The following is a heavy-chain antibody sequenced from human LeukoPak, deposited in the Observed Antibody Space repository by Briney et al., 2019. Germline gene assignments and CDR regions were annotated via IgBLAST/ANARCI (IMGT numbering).Heavy chain of an antibody. J-gene: IGHJ4*02. Sequence: GGSLRLSCAASGFTFISYWMHWVRQAPGKGLVWVSRINGYGSSTDFADSVKGRFTISRDNAKNTLYLQMNSLRAEDTAVYYCARDAPGNTALDYWGQGTLVTVSS. V-gene: IGHV3-74*01. CDR2: INGYGSST. CDR3: ARDAPGNTALDY. D-gene: IGHD5-18*01. CDR1: GFTFISYW.